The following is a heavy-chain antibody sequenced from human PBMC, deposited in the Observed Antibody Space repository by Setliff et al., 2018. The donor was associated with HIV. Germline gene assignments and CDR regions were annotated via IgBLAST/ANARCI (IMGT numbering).Heavy chain of an antibody. J-gene: IGHJ3*02. Sequence: GESLKISCKGSGYSFTSYWIGWVRQMPGKGLEWMGIIYPSDSDTRYSPSFQGQVTISADKSISTAYLQWSSLKASDTAMYYCARQLLPGSYFDRSGHHDAFAIWGQGTMVTVSS. CDR3: ARQLLPGSYFDRSGHHDAFAI. V-gene: IGHV5-51*01. CDR2: IYPSDSDT. D-gene: IGHD3-22*01. CDR1: GYSFTSYW.